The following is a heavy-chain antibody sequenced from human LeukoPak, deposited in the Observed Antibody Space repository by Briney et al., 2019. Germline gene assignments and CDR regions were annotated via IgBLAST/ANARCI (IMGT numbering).Heavy chain of an antibody. J-gene: IGHJ6*03. CDR3: ARGVLWFGELESYYYMDV. D-gene: IGHD3-10*01. CDR1: GGTFSSYA. Sequence: SVKVSCKASGGTFSSYAISWVRQAPGQGLEWMGGIIPIFGTANYAQKFQGRVTITTDESTSTAYMELSSLRSEDTALYYCARGVLWFGELESYYYMDVWGKGTTVTVSS. V-gene: IGHV1-69*05. CDR2: IIPIFGTA.